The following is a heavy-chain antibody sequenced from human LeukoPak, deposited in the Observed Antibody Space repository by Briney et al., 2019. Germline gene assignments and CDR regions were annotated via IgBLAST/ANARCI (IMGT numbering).Heavy chain of an antibody. CDR1: GDSINSHY. J-gene: IGHJ5*02. CDR2: IHYSRIT. V-gene: IGHV4-59*11. D-gene: IGHD5-12*01. CDR3: ARDTYDYYFDP. Sequence: PSETLSLTSTVSGDSINSHYWNWIRQPPGKGPEWIGCIHYSRITYYSPSLKSRVAISVDTSKKQFSLKLNSVTAADTAVYYCARDTYDYYFDPWGQGTLVTVSS.